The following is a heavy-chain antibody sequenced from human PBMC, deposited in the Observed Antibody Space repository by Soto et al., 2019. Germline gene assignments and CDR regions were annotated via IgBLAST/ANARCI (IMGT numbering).Heavy chain of an antibody. J-gene: IGHJ6*02. CDR1: GFSLTTNGVG. CDR2: IYWDGEE. CDR3: AHRYSYASSGYLGGMDV. D-gene: IGHD3-22*01. V-gene: IGHV2-5*02. Sequence: QITLKESGPTLVKPTQTLTLTCNLSGFSLTTNGVGVAWIRQPPGKALEWLALIYWDGEERYSPSLRIRLTKTNDTAKDQEVLTMTNMAPVDTATYFCAHRYSYASSGYLGGMDVWGQGTTVTVSS.